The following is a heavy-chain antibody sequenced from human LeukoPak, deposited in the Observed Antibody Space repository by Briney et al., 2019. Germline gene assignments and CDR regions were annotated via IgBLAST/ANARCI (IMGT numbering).Heavy chain of an antibody. D-gene: IGHD2-15*01. V-gene: IGHV3-48*01. CDR2: ISSSGSTI. CDR1: GFTFSTYS. CDR3: ARDFCSGGSCYLFDF. Sequence: GGSLRLSCAASGFTFSTYSMNWVRQAPGKGLEWVSYISSSGSTIYYADSVKGRFTISRDNAKKSLYLQMNSLRAEDTALYYCARDFCSGGSCYLFDFWGQGTLVTVSS. J-gene: IGHJ4*02.